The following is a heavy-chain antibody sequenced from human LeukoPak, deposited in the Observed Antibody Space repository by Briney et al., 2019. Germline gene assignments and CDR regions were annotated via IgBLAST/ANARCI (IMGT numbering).Heavy chain of an antibody. J-gene: IGHJ4*02. Sequence: GGSLRLSCAASGFTFSSYGMHWVRQAPGKGLVWVSRISDGGSTTTYADSVKGRFTISRDNAKNTLYLQMNGLRAEDTAVYYCSRSAYYDGSGNYYDYWGQGTLVTVSS. V-gene: IGHV3-74*01. D-gene: IGHD3-22*01. CDR1: GFTFSSYG. CDR2: ISDGGSTT. CDR3: SRSAYYDGSGNYYDY.